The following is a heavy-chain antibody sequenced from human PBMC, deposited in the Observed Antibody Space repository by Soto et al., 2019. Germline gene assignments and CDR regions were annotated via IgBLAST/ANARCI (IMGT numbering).Heavy chain of an antibody. V-gene: IGHV4-34*01. CDR2: LDQSGGT. D-gene: IGHD6-19*01. J-gene: IGHJ6*02. Sequence: SETLSLTCAVVGDSLRGQSWNWIRQSPGKGLEWIGELDQSGGTNYNPSLKSRAIISDDTSKNQFSLTLTSVTAADTAVYYCARQDSSGWSGESLDVWGQGTTVTVSS. CDR3: ARQDSSGWSGESLDV. CDR1: GDSLRGQS.